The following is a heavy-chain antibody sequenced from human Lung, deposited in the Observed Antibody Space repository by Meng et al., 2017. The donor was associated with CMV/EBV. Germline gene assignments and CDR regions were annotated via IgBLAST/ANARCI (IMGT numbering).Heavy chain of an antibody. J-gene: IGHJ4*02. D-gene: IGHD7-27*01. Sequence: ASXXVSCKVSGGIFSSSAISWVRQAPGQGLEWMGWIHPHRGDTNYAQQFQGRVTLTRDTSINTGYMELTRLTSDDTAVYYCARDNNWGPDYWGQGTLVTASS. V-gene: IGHV1-2*02. CDR3: ARDNNWGPDY. CDR2: IHPHRGDT. CDR1: GGIFSSSA.